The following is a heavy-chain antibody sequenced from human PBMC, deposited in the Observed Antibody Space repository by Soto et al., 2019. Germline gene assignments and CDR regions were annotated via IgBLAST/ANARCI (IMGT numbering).Heavy chain of an antibody. J-gene: IGHJ5*02. V-gene: IGHV3-30-3*01. CDR1: GFTFSSYA. CDR3: ARDTVAAALSTNWFDP. CDR2: ISYDGSNK. Sequence: GGSLRLSCAASGFTFSSYAMHWVRQAPGKGLEWVAVISYDGSNKYYADSVKSRFTISRDNSKDTLYLQMNSLRAEDTAVYYCARDTVAAALSTNWFDPWGQGTLVTVSS. D-gene: IGHD6-13*01.